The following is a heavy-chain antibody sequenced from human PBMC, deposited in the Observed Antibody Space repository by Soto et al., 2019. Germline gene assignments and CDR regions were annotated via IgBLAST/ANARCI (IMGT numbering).Heavy chain of an antibody. V-gene: IGHV1-69*13. CDR2: IIPIFGTA. CDR1: GYTFTGYY. J-gene: IGHJ4*02. D-gene: IGHD6-13*01. CDR3: ARDKKGYSSSWYGASYVY. Sequence: SVKVSCKASGYTFTGYYMHWVRQAPGQGLEWMGGIIPIFGTANYAQKFQGRVTITADESTSTAYMELSSLRSEDTAVYYCARDKKGYSSSWYGASYVYWGQGTLVTVSS.